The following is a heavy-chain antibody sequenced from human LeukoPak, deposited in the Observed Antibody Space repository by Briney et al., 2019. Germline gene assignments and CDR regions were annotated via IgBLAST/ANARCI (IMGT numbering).Heavy chain of an antibody. CDR3: ASNTGTVFDY. Sequence: LRLSCAASGFTFSDYYMGWIRQPPGKGLEWIGYVYYSGSTEYNPSLRSRVTISLEMSKHQFSLNLTSVTAADTAVYYCASNTGTVFDYWGQGALVTVSS. J-gene: IGHJ4*02. D-gene: IGHD7-27*01. CDR2: VYYSGST. V-gene: IGHV4-59*01. CDR1: GFTFSDYY.